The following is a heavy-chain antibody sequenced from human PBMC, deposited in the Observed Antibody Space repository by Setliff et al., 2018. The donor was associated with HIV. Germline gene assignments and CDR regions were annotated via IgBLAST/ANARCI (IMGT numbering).Heavy chain of an antibody. D-gene: IGHD2-2*01. CDR3: TPGYCTSTSLHWFDP. V-gene: IGHV3-73*01. CDR1: GFTFSDYS. J-gene: IGHJ5*02. Sequence: GGSLRLSCAASGFTFSDYSMNWVRQAPGKGLEWVGHIRSKANNYATVYAASVKGRFTISRDDSKNTAYLQMNSLKTEDTAVYYCTPGYCTSTSLHWFDPWGQGTLVTVSS. CDR2: IRSKANNYAT.